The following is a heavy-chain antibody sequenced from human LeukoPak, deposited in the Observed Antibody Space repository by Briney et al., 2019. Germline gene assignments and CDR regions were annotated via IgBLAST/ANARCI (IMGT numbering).Heavy chain of an antibody. Sequence: SETLSLTCTVSGDSISSHYWSWIRQPPGKGLEWIGCIYCSGSSSYNPSLKSRVTISVDTSNTQFSLKLTSVTAADTAVYFCARERLIAGATVFDYWGQGTLATVSS. J-gene: IGHJ4*02. CDR2: IYCSGSS. CDR3: ARERLIAGATVFDY. V-gene: IGHV4-59*11. CDR1: GDSISSHY. D-gene: IGHD1-26*01.